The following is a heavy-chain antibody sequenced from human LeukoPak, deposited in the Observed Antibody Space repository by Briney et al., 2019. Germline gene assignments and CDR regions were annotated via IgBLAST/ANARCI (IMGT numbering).Heavy chain of an antibody. CDR1: GFTVSSNH. D-gene: IGHD6-13*01. Sequence: GGSLRLSCAASGFTVSSNHMSWVRQGPGKGLEWVSVIYSGGSTHYADSVKGRFTISRDNSKNTLYLQMNSLRAEDTAVYYCASHSSSWYGFDYWGQGTLVTVSS. J-gene: IGHJ4*02. V-gene: IGHV3-53*01. CDR2: IYSGGST. CDR3: ASHSSSWYGFDY.